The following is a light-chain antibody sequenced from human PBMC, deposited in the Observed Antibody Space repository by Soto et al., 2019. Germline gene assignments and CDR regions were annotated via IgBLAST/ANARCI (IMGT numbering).Light chain of an antibody. CDR2: QAS. CDR1: QSIRNW. Sequence: DIQMTQSPSTLSASVGDRVTITCRASQSIRNWVAWYQQKAGKAPTLLIYQASTLESGVPSRFSGSGSGTEFTLTISSLQPDDFATYYCQQYNNFLSTFGQGTKLEIK. J-gene: IGKJ2*01. CDR3: QQYNNFLST. V-gene: IGKV1-5*03.